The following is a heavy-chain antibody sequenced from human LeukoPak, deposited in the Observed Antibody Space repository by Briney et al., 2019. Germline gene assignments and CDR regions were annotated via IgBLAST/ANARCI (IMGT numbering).Heavy chain of an antibody. CDR1: GGSISSYY. D-gene: IGHD4-17*01. CDR3: ARPYDYGVHDAFDI. CDR2: IYYSGST. V-gene: IGHV4-59*01. Sequence: PSETLSLTCTVSGGSISSYYWSWIRQPPGKGLEWIEYIYYSGSTNYNHSLKSRVTISVDTSKNQFSLKLSSVTAADTAVYYCARPYDYGVHDAFDIWGQGTMVTVSS. J-gene: IGHJ3*02.